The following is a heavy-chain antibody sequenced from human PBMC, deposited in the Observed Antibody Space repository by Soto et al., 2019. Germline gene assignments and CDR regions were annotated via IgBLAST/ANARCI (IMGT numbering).Heavy chain of an antibody. CDR3: TYSSYYYGSGSYYPRSS. CDR1: GFTFGDYA. CDR2: IRSKAYGGTT. D-gene: IGHD3-10*01. V-gene: IGHV3-49*03. J-gene: IGHJ5*02. Sequence: SCTASGFTFGDYAMSWFRQAPGKGLEWVGFIRSKAYGGTTEYAASVKGRFTISRDDSKSIAYLQMNSLKTEDTAVYYCTYSSYYYGSGSYYPRSSWGQGTLVTVSS.